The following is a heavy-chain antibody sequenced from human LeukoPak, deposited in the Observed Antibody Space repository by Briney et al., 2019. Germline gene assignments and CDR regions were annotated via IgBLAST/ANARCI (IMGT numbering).Heavy chain of an antibody. CDR2: IYPGDSDT. CDR1: GYSFTSYW. CDR3: ARPAGIAAASTAFDI. V-gene: IGHV5-51*01. D-gene: IGHD6-13*01. J-gene: IGHJ3*02. Sequence: GESLKISCKGSGYSFTSYWIGWVRQMPGKGLEWMGIIYPGDSDTRYSPSFQGQVTISADKSISTAYLQWSSLKASDTAMYYCARPAGIAAASTAFDIWGQGTMVTVSS.